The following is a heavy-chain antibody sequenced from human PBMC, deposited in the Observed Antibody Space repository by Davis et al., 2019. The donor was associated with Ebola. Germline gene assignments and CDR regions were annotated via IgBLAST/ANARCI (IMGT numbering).Heavy chain of an antibody. CDR2: ISGSGGST. CDR3: AKSGGVGASGY. J-gene: IGHJ4*02. V-gene: IGHV3-23*01. Sequence: GESLKISCAASGFTFSSYAMSWVRQAPGKGLEWVSAISGSGGSTYYADSVKGRFTISRDNSKNTLYLQMNSLRAEDTAVYYCAKSGGVGASGYWGQGTLVTVSS. D-gene: IGHD1-26*01. CDR1: GFTFSSYA.